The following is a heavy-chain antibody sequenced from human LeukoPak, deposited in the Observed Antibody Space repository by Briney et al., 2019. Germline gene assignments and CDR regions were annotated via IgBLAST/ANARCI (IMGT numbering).Heavy chain of an antibody. Sequence: SETLSLTCTVSGGSISSYYWSWIRQPPGKGLEWIGEINHSGSTNYNPSLKSRVTISVDTSKNQFSLKLSSVTAADTAVYYCARGRGEGDSSGYLPFDYWGQGTLVTVSS. D-gene: IGHD3-22*01. CDR3: ARGRGEGDSSGYLPFDY. J-gene: IGHJ4*02. CDR1: GGSISSYY. CDR2: INHSGST. V-gene: IGHV4-34*01.